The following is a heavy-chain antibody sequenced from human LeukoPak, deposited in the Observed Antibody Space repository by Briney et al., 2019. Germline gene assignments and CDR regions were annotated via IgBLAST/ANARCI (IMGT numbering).Heavy chain of an antibody. CDR1: GYSFTSYW. V-gene: IGHV5-51*01. CDR3: ARTYYDILTGYPLLDY. J-gene: IGHJ4*02. D-gene: IGHD3-9*01. Sequence: GESLKISCKGSGYSFTSYWLGWVRQMPGKGLEWMGIIYPGDSDTRYSPSFQGQVTISADKSISTAYLQWSSLKASDTAMYYCARTYYDILTGYPLLDYWGQGTLVTVSS. CDR2: IYPGDSDT.